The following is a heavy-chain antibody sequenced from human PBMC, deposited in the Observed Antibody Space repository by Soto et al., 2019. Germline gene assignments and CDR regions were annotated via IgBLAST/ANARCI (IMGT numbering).Heavy chain of an antibody. CDR2: ISYDGSNK. CDR1: GFTFSSYG. J-gene: IGHJ3*02. D-gene: IGHD2-21*02. CDR3: AKGHIGGTGAYCGGDCLRDDAFDI. V-gene: IGHV3-30*18. Sequence: HPGGSLRLSCAASGFTFSSYGMHWVRQAPGKGLEWVAVISYDGSNKYYADSVKGRFTISRDNSKNTLYLQMNSLRAEDTAVYYCAKGHIGGTGAYCGGDCLRDDAFDIWGQGTMVTVSS.